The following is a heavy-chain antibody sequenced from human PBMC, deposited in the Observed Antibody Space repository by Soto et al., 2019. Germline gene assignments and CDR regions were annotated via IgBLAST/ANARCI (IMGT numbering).Heavy chain of an antibody. CDR2: MSSDGSNK. CDR1: GFTFSSYS. J-gene: IGHJ6*02. Sequence: QVQLVESGGGVVQPGRSLRLSCAASGFTFSSYSMHWVRQAPGKGLEWVAVMSSDGSNKYYADSVKGRFTISRDNSKNTVYLQMNSLRAEDTAVYYCARDVLHCSSNSCYFYGMDVWGQGTKVTVSS. D-gene: IGHD2-2*01. CDR3: ARDVLHCSSNSCYFYGMDV. V-gene: IGHV3-30-3*01.